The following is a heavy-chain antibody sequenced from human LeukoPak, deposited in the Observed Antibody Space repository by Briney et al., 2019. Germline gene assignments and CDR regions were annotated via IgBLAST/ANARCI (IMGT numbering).Heavy chain of an antibody. Sequence: QSGGSLRLSCADSGFTFSSYWMSWVRQAPGKGLEWVANIKQDGSEKYYVDSVKGRFTISRDKAKNSLYLQMNSLRAEDTAVCYCARDRSDVLTGYNDAFDIWGQGTMVTVSS. CDR2: IKQDGSEK. CDR1: GFTFSSYW. J-gene: IGHJ3*02. D-gene: IGHD3-9*01. CDR3: ARDRSDVLTGYNDAFDI. V-gene: IGHV3-7*01.